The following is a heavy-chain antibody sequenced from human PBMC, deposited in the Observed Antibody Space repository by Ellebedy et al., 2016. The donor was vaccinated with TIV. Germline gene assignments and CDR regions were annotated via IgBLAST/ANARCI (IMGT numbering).Heavy chain of an antibody. V-gene: IGHV3-15*07. CDR2: IKTKTDCGTT. D-gene: IGHD3-3*01. Sequence: PGGSLRLSCAASGFTFSNAWMNWVRQAPGKGLEWVGRIKTKTDCGTTDYAAPVKGRFTISRADSKNMLYLQMNSLKTEDTAVYYCTTKAWSGYFPFDYWGQGTLVTVSS. CDR1: GFTFSNAW. J-gene: IGHJ4*02. CDR3: TTKAWSGYFPFDY.